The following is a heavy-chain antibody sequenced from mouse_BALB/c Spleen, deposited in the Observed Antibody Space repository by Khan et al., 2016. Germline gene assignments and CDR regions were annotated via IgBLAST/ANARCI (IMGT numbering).Heavy chain of an antibody. D-gene: IGHD1-1*01. V-gene: IGHV2-9*02. CDR2: IWAGGST. Sequence: QVQLKQSGPGLVAPSESLSITCTVSGFSLNSNGVHWVRQPPGKGLEWLGVIWAGGSTNYNPALMSRLSISKDNSKSQVFLKMNSLQTDDTAMYYCARDQHYYGSSPLGNWGQGTLVTVSA. J-gene: IGHJ3*02. CDR1: GFSLNSNG. CDR3: ARDQHYYGSSPLGN.